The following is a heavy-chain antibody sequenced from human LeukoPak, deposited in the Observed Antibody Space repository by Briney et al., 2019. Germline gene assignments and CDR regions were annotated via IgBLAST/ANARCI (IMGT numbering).Heavy chain of an antibody. CDR1: GFTFSSYW. CDR2: IKQDGSEK. D-gene: IGHD3-10*01. J-gene: IGHJ3*02. V-gene: IGHV3-7*01. Sequence: GGPLRLSCAASGFTFSSYWMSWVRQAPGKGLEWVANIKQDGSEKYYVDSVKGRFTISRDNAKNSLYLQMNSLRAEDTAVYYCARVQSHRDPVAFDIWGQGTMVTVSS. CDR3: ARVQSHRDPVAFDI.